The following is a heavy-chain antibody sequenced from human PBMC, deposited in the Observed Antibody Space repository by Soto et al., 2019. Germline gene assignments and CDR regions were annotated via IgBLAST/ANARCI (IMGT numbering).Heavy chain of an antibody. CDR2: IIPIFGTA. CDR1: GGTFSSYA. CDR3: AREMALAATNPLDAFDI. J-gene: IGHJ3*02. Sequence: SVKVSCKASGGTFSSYAISWVRQAPGQGLEWMGGIIPIFGTANYAQKFQGRVTITADESTSTAYMELSSLRSEDTAMYYCAREMALAATNPLDAFDIWGRGTMVTVSS. D-gene: IGHD6-25*01. V-gene: IGHV1-69*13.